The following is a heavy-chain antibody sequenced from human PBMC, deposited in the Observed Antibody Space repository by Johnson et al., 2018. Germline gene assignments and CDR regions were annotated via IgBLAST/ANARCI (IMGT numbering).Heavy chain of an antibody. CDR3: AREGAEAGSYYYGRDV. CDR1: GGTFSSYA. D-gene: IGHD6-19*01. V-gene: IGHV1-69*01. CDR2: IIPIFGTA. Sequence: QVQLVESGAEVKKPGSSVKVSCKASGGTFSSYAISWVRQAPGQGLEWMGGIIPIFGTANYAQKFQGRVTITADESTSPAYMELSSLRSEDTAVYYCAREGAEAGSYYYGRDVWGQGTTVTVSS. J-gene: IGHJ6*02.